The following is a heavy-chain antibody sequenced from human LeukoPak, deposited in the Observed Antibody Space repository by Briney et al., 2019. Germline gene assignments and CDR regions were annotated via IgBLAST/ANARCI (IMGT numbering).Heavy chain of an antibody. Sequence: GGSLRLSCAASGFTFSSYAMSWVRQAPGKGLEWVSAISGSGGSTYYADSVKGRFTISRDNSKNTLYLQMNSLRAEDTAVYYCAKINYYDRIGYYLGLDYWGQGTLVTVSS. CDR2: ISGSGGST. CDR1: GFTFSSYA. V-gene: IGHV3-23*01. CDR3: AKINYYDRIGYYLGLDY. J-gene: IGHJ4*02. D-gene: IGHD3-22*01.